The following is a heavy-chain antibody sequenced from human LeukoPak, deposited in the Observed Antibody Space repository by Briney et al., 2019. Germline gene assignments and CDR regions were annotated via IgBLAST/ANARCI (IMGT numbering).Heavy chain of an antibody. J-gene: IGHJ4*02. CDR1: GDSISSGGYY. V-gene: IGHV4-30-2*01. D-gene: IGHD3-10*01. CDR2: IYYSGTT. CDR3: ARVDNYGSGTTGAY. Sequence: SETLSLTCAVSGDSISSGGYYWSWIRRPPGKGLEWIGYIYYSGTTYYNPSLKSRVTISVERSKTQFSLKLTSVTAADTAVYYCARVDNYGSGTTGAYWGQGTLVTVSS.